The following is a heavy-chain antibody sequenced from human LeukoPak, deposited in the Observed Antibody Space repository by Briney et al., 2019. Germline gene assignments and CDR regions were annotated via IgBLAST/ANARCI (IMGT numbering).Heavy chain of an antibody. V-gene: IGHV3-23*01. CDR1: GFSFSSYG. CDR3: AKIQGYFDY. Sequence: GGSLRLSCAASGFSFSSYGMSWVRQAPGKGLVWVSAISGSGDRTYYADSVKGRFTISRDNPRNTLYLQLNSLRAEDTAVYYCAKIQGYFDYWGQGALVTVSS. J-gene: IGHJ4*02. CDR2: ISGSGDRT.